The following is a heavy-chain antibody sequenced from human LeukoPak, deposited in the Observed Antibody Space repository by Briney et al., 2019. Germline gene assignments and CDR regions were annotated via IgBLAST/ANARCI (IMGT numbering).Heavy chain of an antibody. CDR2: ISTSSNYI. D-gene: IGHD2-15*01. CDR1: GFTFSSYS. V-gene: IGHV3-21*06. J-gene: IGHJ4*02. Sequence: GGSLRLSCAASGFTFSSYSMNWVRQARGKGLEWVSSISTSSNYIYYADSVKGRFTISRDNAKNSLYLQMNSLRAEDTAVYYCARDYCSGGSCYSFHYWGQGTLVTVSS. CDR3: ARDYCSGGSCYSFHY.